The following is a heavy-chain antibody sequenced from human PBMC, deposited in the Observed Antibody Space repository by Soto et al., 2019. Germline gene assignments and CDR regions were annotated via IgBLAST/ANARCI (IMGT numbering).Heavy chain of an antibody. D-gene: IGHD6-19*01. CDR2: ISGSGGGST. V-gene: IGHV3-23*01. CDR1: GFTFSSYA. CDR3: AEDWVAGTHTYYFDS. J-gene: IGHJ4*02. Sequence: GGSLRLSCAASGFTFSSYAMSWVRQAPGKGLEWVSSISGSGGGSTYYADSVKGRFTISRDNSKNTLYLQMNSLRAEDTAVYYCAEDWVAGTHTYYFDSWGQGTSVTVSS.